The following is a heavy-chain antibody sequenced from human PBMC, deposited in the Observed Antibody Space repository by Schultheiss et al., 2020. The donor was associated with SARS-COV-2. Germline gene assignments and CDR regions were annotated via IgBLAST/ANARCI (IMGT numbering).Heavy chain of an antibody. CDR1: GYTFTSYA. J-gene: IGHJ3*02. Sequence: ASVKVSCKASGYTFTSYAMHWVRQAPGQGLEWMGWINPNSGGTNYAQKFQGRVTMTRDTSISTAYMELSRLRSDDTAVYYCARDPTRGYSYGSAFDIWGQGTMVTVSS. V-gene: IGHV1-2*02. CDR2: INPNSGGT. CDR3: ARDPTRGYSYGSAFDI. D-gene: IGHD5-18*01.